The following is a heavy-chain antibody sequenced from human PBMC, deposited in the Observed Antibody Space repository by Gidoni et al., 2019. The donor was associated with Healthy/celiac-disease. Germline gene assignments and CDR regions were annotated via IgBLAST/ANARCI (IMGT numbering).Heavy chain of an antibody. D-gene: IGHD3-3*01. CDR1: GFTFSSYA. J-gene: IGHJ6*03. Sequence: EVQLLESGGGLVQHGGSLRLSCAASGFTFSSYAMSWVRQAPGKGLEWVSAISGSGGSTYYADSVKGRFTISRDNSKNTLYLQMNSLRAEVTAVYYCANYDFWSPSHYYYYMDVWGKGTTVTVSS. CDR3: ANYDFWSPSHYYYYMDV. CDR2: ISGSGGST. V-gene: IGHV3-23*01.